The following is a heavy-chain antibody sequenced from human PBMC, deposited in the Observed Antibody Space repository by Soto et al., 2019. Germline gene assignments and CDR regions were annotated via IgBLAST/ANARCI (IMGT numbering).Heavy chain of an antibody. CDR3: ARAYYFGSGTSYTLYY. CDR1: GFTFSNYG. D-gene: IGHD3-10*01. V-gene: IGHV3-30*03. CDR2: ISDDGVSK. J-gene: IGHJ4*02. Sequence: VGSLRLSCAASGFTFSNYGMHWVRQAPGKGLEWVAVISDDGVSKYYADSVQGRFTISRDNSESAVFLQMNSLRPDDTALYFCARAYYFGSGTSYTLYYWGQGTQVTVSS.